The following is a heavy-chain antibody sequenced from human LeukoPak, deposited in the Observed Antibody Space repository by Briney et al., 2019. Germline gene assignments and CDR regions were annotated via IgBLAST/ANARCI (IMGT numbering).Heavy chain of an antibody. V-gene: IGHV1-18*01. D-gene: IGHD3-22*01. CDR3: ARAPSYDSSGYSNY. Sequence: ASVKVSCKASGGTFSSYAISWVRQAPGQGLEWMGWISAYNGNTNYAQKLQGRVTMTTDTSTSTAYMELRSLRSDDTAVYYCARAPSYDSSGYSNYWGQGTLVTVSS. J-gene: IGHJ4*02. CDR1: GGTFSSYA. CDR2: ISAYNGNT.